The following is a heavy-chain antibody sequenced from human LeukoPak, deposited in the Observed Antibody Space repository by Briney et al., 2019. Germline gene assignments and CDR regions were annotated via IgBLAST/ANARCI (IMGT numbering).Heavy chain of an antibody. CDR1: GGSFSGYY. D-gene: IGHD3-22*01. J-gene: IGHJ3*02. Sequence: PSETLSLTCAVYGGSFSGYYWSWIRLPPGKGLEWIGEINHSGSTNYNPSLKSRVTISVDTSKNQFSLMLSSVTAADTAVYYCARWNYDSSGHRPFDIWGQGTMVTVSS. CDR3: ARWNYDSSGHRPFDI. V-gene: IGHV4-34*01. CDR2: INHSGST.